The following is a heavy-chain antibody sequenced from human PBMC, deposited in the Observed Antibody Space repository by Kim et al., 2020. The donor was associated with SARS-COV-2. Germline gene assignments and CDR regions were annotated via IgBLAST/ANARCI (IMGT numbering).Heavy chain of an antibody. D-gene: IGHD2-8*01. CDR1: GFTFSSYS. J-gene: IGHJ4*02. Sequence: GGSLRLSCAASGFTFSSYSMNWVRQAPGKGLEWVSSISSRSSDINYEYAVKGRFTISRDNANNSLYLQLNRLKAENTAVKYCSRSTNVFRYFDFWGQGTL. CDR2: ISSRSSDI. CDR3: SRSTNVFRYFDF. V-gene: IGHV3-21*01.